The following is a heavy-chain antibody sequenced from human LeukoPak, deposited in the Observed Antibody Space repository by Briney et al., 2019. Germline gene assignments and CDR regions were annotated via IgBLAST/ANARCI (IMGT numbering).Heavy chain of an antibody. CDR1: GGTFSNYA. V-gene: IGHV1-69*04. J-gene: IGHJ4*02. D-gene: IGHD1-1*01. CDR3: ASELERLYYFDY. CDR2: IIPILGIA. Sequence: SVKVSCKAAGGTFSNYAISWVRQAPGQGLEWMGRIIPILGIANYAQKFQGRVTITADKSTSTAYMELSSLRSEDTAVYYCASELERLYYFDYWGQGTLVTVSS.